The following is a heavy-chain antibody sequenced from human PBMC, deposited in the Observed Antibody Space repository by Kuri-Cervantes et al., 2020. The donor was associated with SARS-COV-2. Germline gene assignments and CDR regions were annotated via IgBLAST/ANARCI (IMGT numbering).Heavy chain of an antibody. CDR1: GFTFSSYS. CDR2: ISSSGSTI. V-gene: IGHV3-48*04. J-gene: IGHJ5*02. D-gene: IGHD3-3*01. CDR3: AGLPRYYDFWSGYYKDGWFDP. Sequence: ETLSLTCAASGFTFSSYSMNWVRQAPGKGLEWVSYISSSGSTIYYADSVKGRFTISRDNAKNSLYLQMNSLRAEDTAVYYCAGLPRYYDFWSGYYKDGWFDPWGQGTLVTVSS.